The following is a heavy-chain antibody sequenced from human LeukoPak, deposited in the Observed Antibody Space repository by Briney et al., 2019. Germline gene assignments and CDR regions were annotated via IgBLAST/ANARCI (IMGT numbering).Heavy chain of an antibody. CDR3: AKDFRGGSYLDY. J-gene: IGHJ4*02. D-gene: IGHD3-16*02. CDR2: ICVSGGST. Sequence: GGSLRLSCTASGFTFSSFDLSWVRQAPGKGLEWVSAICVSGGSTYYADSVKARFTISRDNSKNTLYLQMNSLRAEDTAVYYCAKDFRGGSYLDYWGQGTLVTVSS. CDR1: GFTFSSFD. V-gene: IGHV3-23*01.